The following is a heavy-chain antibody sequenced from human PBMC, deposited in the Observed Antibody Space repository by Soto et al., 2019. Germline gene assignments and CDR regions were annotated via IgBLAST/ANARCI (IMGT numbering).Heavy chain of an antibody. V-gene: IGHV4-59*01. D-gene: IGHD6-19*01. CDR2: IYYSGST. Sequence: SETLSLTCTVSVGSISSYYWSWIRQPPGKGLEWIGYIYYSGSTNYNPSLKSRVTISVDTSKNQFSLKLSSVTAADAAVYYCARDRMAVAGLFDYWGQGTLVTVSS. CDR1: VGSISSYY. CDR3: ARDRMAVAGLFDY. J-gene: IGHJ4*02.